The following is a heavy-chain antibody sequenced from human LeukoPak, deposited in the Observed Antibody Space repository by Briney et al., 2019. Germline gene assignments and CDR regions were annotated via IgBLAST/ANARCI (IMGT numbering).Heavy chain of an antibody. D-gene: IGHD4-17*01. J-gene: IGHJ4*02. V-gene: IGHV4-38-2*02. CDR1: DYSISSGYGYY. CDR3: ARSYGDDHFDY. CDR2: IYHSGIT. Sequence: PSETLSLTCTVSDYSISSGYGYYWGWIRQPPGKGLEWIGNIYHSGITYYNHFNSSLKSRVTISVDTSKNQFSLKLSSVTAADTAVYYCARSYGDDHFDYWGQGTLVTVSS.